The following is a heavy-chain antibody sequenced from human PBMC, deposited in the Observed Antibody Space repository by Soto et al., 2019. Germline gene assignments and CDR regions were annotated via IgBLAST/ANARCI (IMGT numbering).Heavy chain of an antibody. V-gene: IGHV3-33*01. CDR2: IWYDGSNK. CDR3: ARDRPYCVVVAASFWFDP. J-gene: IGHJ5*02. Sequence: QVQLVESGGGVVQPGRSLRLSCAASGFTFSSDGMHWVRQAPGKGLEWVAVIWYDGSNKYYADSVKGRFTISRDNSKNTLYLQMNSLRAEDTAVYYCARDRPYCVVVAASFWFDPWGQGTLVTVSS. CDR1: GFTFSSDG. D-gene: IGHD2-15*01.